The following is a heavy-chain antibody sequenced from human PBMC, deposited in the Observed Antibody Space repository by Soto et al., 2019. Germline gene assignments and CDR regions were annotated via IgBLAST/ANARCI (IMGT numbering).Heavy chain of an antibody. CDR2: IYHSGST. Sequence: SETLSLTCAVSSGSISSSNWWSWVRQPPGKGLEWIGEIYHSGSTNYNPSLKSRVTISVDKSKNQFSLKLSSVTAADTAVYYCARAMTTEALGFDYWGQGTLVTVS. J-gene: IGHJ4*02. CDR3: ARAMTTEALGFDY. V-gene: IGHV4-4*02. CDR1: SGSISSSNW. D-gene: IGHD4-4*01.